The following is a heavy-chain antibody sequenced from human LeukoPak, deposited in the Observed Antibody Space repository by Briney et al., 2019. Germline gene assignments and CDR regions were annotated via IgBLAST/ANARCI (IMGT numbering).Heavy chain of an antibody. Sequence: GGSLKLSCAASGFTFSGSAMHWVRQASGKGLEWVGRIRSKANSYATAYAASVKGRFTISRDDSKNTAYLQINSLKTEDTAVYYCTNGMTTPDYWGQGTLVTVSS. V-gene: IGHV3-73*01. D-gene: IGHD4-17*01. CDR1: GFTFSGSA. J-gene: IGHJ4*02. CDR2: IRSKANSYAT. CDR3: TNGMTTPDY.